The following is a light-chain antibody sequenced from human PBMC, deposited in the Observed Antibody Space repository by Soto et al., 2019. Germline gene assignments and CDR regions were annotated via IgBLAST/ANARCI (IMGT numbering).Light chain of an antibody. CDR3: QQYYNWPRT. CDR2: GAS. Sequence: EIVLTQSPATLSLSPGERATLSCRASQSVSSYLAWYQQKPGRAPRLLIYGASSRATGIPDRFSGSGSGTEFTLTINSLQAEDCAVYYCQQYYNWPRTFGQGTRLEI. V-gene: IGKV3D-15*01. CDR1: QSVSSY. J-gene: IGKJ5*01.